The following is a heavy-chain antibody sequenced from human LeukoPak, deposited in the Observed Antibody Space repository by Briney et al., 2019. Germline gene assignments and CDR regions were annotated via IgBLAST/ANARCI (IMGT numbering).Heavy chain of an antibody. CDR3: ATYRTSFIYWYFDL. Sequence: KPSETLSLTCTISGGSISSGSYYWSWIRQPAGKGLEWIGRIYTSGSTDYNPSLKSRVTISVDTSKNQFSLKLSSVTAADTAVYYCATYRTSFIYWYFDLWGRGTLVTVSS. CDR2: IYTSGST. D-gene: IGHD2-2*01. V-gene: IGHV4-61*02. CDR1: GGSISSGSYY. J-gene: IGHJ2*01.